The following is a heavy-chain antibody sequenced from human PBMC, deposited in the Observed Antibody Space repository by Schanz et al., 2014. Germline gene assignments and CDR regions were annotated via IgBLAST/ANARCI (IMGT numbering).Heavy chain of an antibody. J-gene: IGHJ4*02. D-gene: IGHD3-10*01. CDR3: ARDGFGGYLDS. CDR2: IRQDGSAK. V-gene: IGHV3-7*03. CDR1: GFTFSHYW. Sequence: EVHLVESGGGLVQPGGSLRLSCAASGFTFSHYWLSWVRQTPGKRLEWVANIRQDGSAKFYVDSVNSRFAISRDNAENSVYLQLSTLRAEDKAVYYCARDGFGGYLDSWGQGTLVTVSS.